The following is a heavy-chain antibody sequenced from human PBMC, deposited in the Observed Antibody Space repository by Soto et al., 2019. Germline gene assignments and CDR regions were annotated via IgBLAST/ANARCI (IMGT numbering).Heavy chain of an antibody. Sequence: QVQLQESGPGLVKPSQTLSLTCTVSGGSISSGDYYWSWIRQPPGKGLEWIGYIYYSGITYYNPSLQSRVTISVDTSKSQFSLKLSSVTAADTAVYYCARVGSSIATRPFDYWGQGTLVTVSS. CDR2: IYYSGIT. V-gene: IGHV4-30-4*01. D-gene: IGHD6-6*01. CDR3: ARVGSSIATRPFDY. J-gene: IGHJ4*02. CDR1: GGSISSGDYY.